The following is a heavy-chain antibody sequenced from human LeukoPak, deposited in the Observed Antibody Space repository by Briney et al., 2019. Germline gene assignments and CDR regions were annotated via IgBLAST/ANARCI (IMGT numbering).Heavy chain of an antibody. Sequence: PGGSLRLSCAASGFTFSIYAMSWVRQAPGKGLEWVSTFSFSGGSTYYADPVKGRFTISRDNSKNTLYLQMNSLRAEDTAVYYCAKEMNGAGYSSFDYWGQGTLVTVSS. V-gene: IGHV3-23*01. J-gene: IGHJ4*02. CDR2: FSFSGGST. CDR3: AKEMNGAGYSSFDY. D-gene: IGHD3-9*01. CDR1: GFTFSIYA.